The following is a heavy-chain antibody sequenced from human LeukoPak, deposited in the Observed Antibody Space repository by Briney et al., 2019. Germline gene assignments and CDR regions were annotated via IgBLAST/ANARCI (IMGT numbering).Heavy chain of an antibody. CDR3: ARVQGDFGDYVIDS. V-gene: IGHV3-48*01. CDR1: GFTFSHYP. CDR2: ITGYSSII. D-gene: IGHD4-17*01. Sequence: GGSLRLSCTASGFTFSHYPMHWVRQAPGKGLEWVSYITGYSSIIYYADSLKGRFIISRDNAKSSLYLQMNSLRAEDTAVYYCARVQGDFGDYVIDSWGQGTLVTVSS. J-gene: IGHJ4*02.